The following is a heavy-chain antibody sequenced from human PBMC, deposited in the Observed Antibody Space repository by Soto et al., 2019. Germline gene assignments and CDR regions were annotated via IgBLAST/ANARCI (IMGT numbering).Heavy chain of an antibody. V-gene: IGHV3-11*01. CDR1: GFTFSDYY. D-gene: IGHD2-15*01. J-gene: IGHJ4*02. CDR3: GRLGGYCGGGNCYWGYFDY. CDR2: ISTSGSTI. Sequence: QVQLVDSGGGLVKPGGSLRLSCAASGFTFSDYYMSWVRQAPGRGLEWISYISTSGSTIYADSVKGRFTISRDNAQNSLYLQMNSLRAEDTAVYYCGRLGGYCGGGNCYWGYFDYWGRGTLVTVSS.